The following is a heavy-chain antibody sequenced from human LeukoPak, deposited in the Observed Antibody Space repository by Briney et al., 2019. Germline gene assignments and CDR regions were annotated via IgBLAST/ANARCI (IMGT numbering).Heavy chain of an antibody. D-gene: IGHD3-10*01. Sequence: GASVKVSCKASGYTFTGYYMHWVRQAPGQGLEWMGWINPNSGGTNYAQKFQGWVTMTRDTSISTAYMELSRLRSDDTAVYYWARDVYYGSGSYYWDYWGQGTLVTVSS. CDR2: INPNSGGT. CDR3: ARDVYYGSGSYYWDY. V-gene: IGHV1-2*04. CDR1: GYTFTGYY. J-gene: IGHJ4*02.